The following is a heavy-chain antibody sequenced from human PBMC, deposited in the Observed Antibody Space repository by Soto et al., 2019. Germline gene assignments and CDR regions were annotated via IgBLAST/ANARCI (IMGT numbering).Heavy chain of an antibody. V-gene: IGHV3-23*01. CDR3: ARVASDYINSVDH. D-gene: IGHD4-4*01. CDR1: GFTFNAYA. J-gene: IGHJ4*02. CDR2: IGGSGGNR. Sequence: EVQLLESGGGLVQPGGSLRLSCAASGFTFNAYAMTWVRQAPGKGREWVSAIGGSGGNRYYAASVKGRFPISRDNSKHTLDLQMSRLRVEDTAVYYCARVASDYINSVDHWGQGILVNVSS.